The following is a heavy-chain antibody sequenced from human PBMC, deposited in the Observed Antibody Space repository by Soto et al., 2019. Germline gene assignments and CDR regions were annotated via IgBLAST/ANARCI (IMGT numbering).Heavy chain of an antibody. Sequence: PGGSLRLSCAASGFTFSSYAMHWVRQAPGKGLEWVAVISFDGSDTFYGDSVKGRFTISRDNSKNTLYLQMNSLRAEDTAVYYCAKGALGYCSSTSCYAVTFFDYWGQGTLVTVSS. V-gene: IGHV3-30*18. D-gene: IGHD2-2*01. CDR1: GFTFSSYA. J-gene: IGHJ4*02. CDR3: AKGALGYCSSTSCYAVTFFDY. CDR2: ISFDGSDT.